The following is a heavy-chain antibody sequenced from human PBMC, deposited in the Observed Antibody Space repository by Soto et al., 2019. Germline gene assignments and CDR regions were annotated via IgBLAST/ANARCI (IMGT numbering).Heavy chain of an antibody. CDR2: ITSSGSTI. J-gene: IGHJ5*02. D-gene: IGHD3-3*01. CDR3: ARESIQSFGVPTLDP. CDR1: SFG. V-gene: IGHV3-48*03. Sequence: SFGVSWIIKDRGKGLEWLSYITSSGSTIYYADSVKGRFTMSRDNAKNSLYLQMNSLRVEDTAVYYCARESIQSFGVPTLDPCGEPTQRTVYS.